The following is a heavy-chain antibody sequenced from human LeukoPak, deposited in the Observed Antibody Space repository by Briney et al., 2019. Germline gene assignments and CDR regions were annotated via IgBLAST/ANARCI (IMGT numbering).Heavy chain of an antibody. CDR1: GVSISSYY. Sequence: PSETLSLTCTVSGVSISSYYWSWIRQPPGKGLEWIGYIYYSGSTNYNPSLKCRVTISVDTSKNQFSLKLSSVTAADTAVYYCARDAPSGQYYFDYWGQGTLVTVSS. J-gene: IGHJ4*02. V-gene: IGHV4-59*01. CDR2: IYYSGST. D-gene: IGHD3-10*01. CDR3: ARDAPSGQYYFDY.